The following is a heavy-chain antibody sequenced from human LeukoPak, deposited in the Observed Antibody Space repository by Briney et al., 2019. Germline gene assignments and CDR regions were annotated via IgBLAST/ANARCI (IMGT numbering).Heavy chain of an antibody. D-gene: IGHD1-26*01. J-gene: IGHJ4*02. V-gene: IGHV3-23*01. CDR1: GFTFSNYA. CDR3: AKWREGARPNFEY. Sequence: RPGGSLRLSCAASGFTFSNYAMSWVRQAPGKGLEWVSAISGGGDTTHYADSVKGRFTSSRDNSQNTLYLQMNSLRVEDTAVYYCAKWREGARPNFEYWGQGTLVTVSS. CDR2: ISGGGDTT.